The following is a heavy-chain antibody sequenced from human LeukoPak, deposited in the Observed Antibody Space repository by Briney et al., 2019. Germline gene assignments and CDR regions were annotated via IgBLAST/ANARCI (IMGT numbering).Heavy chain of an antibody. CDR3: AREPDA. Sequence: TTSETLSLTCTVSGDSISGSNYHWGWIRQPPGKGLEWLGTVHHTGRAFYNPSPRGRTTVSVDTSKNQFSLKLTSVTAADTAVYYCAREPDAWGQGTLVTVSS. V-gene: IGHV4-39*07. CDR1: GDSISGSNYH. CDR2: VHHTGRA. J-gene: IGHJ5*02.